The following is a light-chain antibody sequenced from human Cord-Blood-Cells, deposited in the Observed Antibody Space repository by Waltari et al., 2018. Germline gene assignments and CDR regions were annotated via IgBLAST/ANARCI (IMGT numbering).Light chain of an antibody. CDR1: SLRSYY. J-gene: IGLJ3*02. V-gene: IGLV3-19*01. Sequence: SSELTQDPAVSVALGQTVRITCQGDSLRSYYASWYQQKPGQAPVLVIYGKKHRPSGIPDRCSGSSSGNTASLTITGAQAEDEADYYCNSRDSSGNHWVFGGGTKLTVL. CDR2: GKK. CDR3: NSRDSSGNHWV.